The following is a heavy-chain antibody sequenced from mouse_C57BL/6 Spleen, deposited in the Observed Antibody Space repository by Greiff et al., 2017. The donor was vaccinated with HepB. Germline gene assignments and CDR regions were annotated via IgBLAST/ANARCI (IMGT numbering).Heavy chain of an antibody. D-gene: IGHD2-2*01. J-gene: IGHJ2*01. CDR3: ARSGYGYIDY. Sequence: QVQLQQPGAELVRPGTSVKVSCKASGYTFTSYWMHWVKQRPGQGLEWIGVIDPSDSYTNYNQKFKGKATLTVDTSSSTAYMQLSSLTSEDSAVYYCARSGYGYIDYWGQGTTLTVSS. CDR2: IDPSDSYT. V-gene: IGHV1-59*01. CDR1: GYTFTSYW.